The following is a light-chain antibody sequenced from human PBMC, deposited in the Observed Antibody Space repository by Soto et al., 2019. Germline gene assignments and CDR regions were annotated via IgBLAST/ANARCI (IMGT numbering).Light chain of an antibody. CDR1: RSNIGAGYD. CDR2: VNT. J-gene: IGLJ1*01. Sequence: QPVLTQPPSVSGAPGQRVTISCTGSRSNIGAGYDVHWYQQLPGTAPKLLIYVNTNRPSGVPDRFSASKSATSASLAITGLQTEDEADYYCQSYDSSLSEYVFGTGTKLTVL. CDR3: QSYDSSLSEYV. V-gene: IGLV1-40*01.